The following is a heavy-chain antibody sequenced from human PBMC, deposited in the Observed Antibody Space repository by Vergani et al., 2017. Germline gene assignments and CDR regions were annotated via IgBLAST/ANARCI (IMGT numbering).Heavy chain of an antibody. CDR1: GFIFSDYY. V-gene: IGHV3-11*01. D-gene: IGHD1/OR15-1a*01. CDR3: GRKQSPASLMDKPIDI. CDR2: ISDGGETK. J-gene: IGHJ5*02. Sequence: VQLVASGGGLVRPGGSLRLSCAASGFIFSDYYMTWIRQTPGKGLEWLAHISDGGETKMYAEYLKGRFTVSRDNTKNLLILQMKTLKVDDTATYYCGRKQSPASLMDKPIDIWGQGTLVTVSS.